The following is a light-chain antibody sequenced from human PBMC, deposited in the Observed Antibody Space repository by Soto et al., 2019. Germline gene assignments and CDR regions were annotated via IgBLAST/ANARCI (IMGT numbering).Light chain of an antibody. Sequence: EILLTQSPSTLSLSPGERATLSCRASQSVNSYLAWYQQKPGQAPTLLIYDASTIATGVPSRFSGSGSGTAFTLTIRSLEHEDFAVYYCQQRRNWPRERLTFGGGTKVDIK. CDR3: QQRRNWPRERLT. CDR2: DAS. CDR1: QSVNSY. J-gene: IGKJ4*01. V-gene: IGKV3-11*01.